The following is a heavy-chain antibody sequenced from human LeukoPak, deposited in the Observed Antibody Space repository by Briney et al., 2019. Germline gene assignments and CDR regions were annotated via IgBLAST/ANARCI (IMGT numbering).Heavy chain of an antibody. J-gene: IGHJ4*02. D-gene: IGHD2-2*01. CDR2: ISYDGSNK. CDR3: AKDRGSCSSTSCYYFDY. CDR1: GFTFSSYG. Sequence: GGSLRLSCAASGFTFSSYGMHWVRQAPGKGLEWVAVISYDGSNKFYADSVKGRFTISRDNSKNTLYLQMNSLRAADTAVYYCAKDRGSCSSTSCYYFDYWGQGTLVTVSS. V-gene: IGHV3-30*18.